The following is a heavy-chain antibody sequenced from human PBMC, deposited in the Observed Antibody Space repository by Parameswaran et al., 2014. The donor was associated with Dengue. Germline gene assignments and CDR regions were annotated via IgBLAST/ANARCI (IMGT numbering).Heavy chain of an antibody. D-gene: IGHD3-10*01. CDR2: VTGSGDTT. V-gene: IGHV3-23*01. J-gene: IGHJ6*02. CDR3: ASSRSGSYHYGMDV. Sequence: VRQAPGKGLEWVSLVTGSGDTTYYADSVKGRFTISRDNSKNTLYLQMNSLRAEDTAVYYCASSRSGSYHYGMDVWGQGTTVTVSS.